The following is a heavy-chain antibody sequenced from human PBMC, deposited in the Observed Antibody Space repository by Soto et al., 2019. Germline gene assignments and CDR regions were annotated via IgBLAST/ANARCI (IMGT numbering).Heavy chain of an antibody. CDR1: GFTFSTYA. CDR2: LTPSGGET. Sequence: EAQLLESEGGLVRPGGSLRLSCVASGFTFSTYAMSWVRQAPGKGLEWVSALTPSGGETYYADSVKGRFTISRDNSMNALYLQLNGLRIEDTAVYYCAHPRGYGVFDAYDIWGQGTMVTVSS. CDR3: AHPRGYGVFDAYDI. D-gene: IGHD4-17*01. V-gene: IGHV3-23*01. J-gene: IGHJ3*02.